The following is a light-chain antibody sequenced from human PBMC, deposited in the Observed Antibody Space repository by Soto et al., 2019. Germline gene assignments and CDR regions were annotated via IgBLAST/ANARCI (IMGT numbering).Light chain of an antibody. V-gene: IGLV9-49*01. CDR1: SGYSNYK. CDR3: VADHGSGSNFVWV. Sequence: QLVLTQPPSASASLGASVTLTCTLSSGYSNYKVDWYQQRPGKGPRFVMRVGTGGIVGSKGDGIPDRFSVLGSGLNRYLTIKNSQEEDESDYHCVADHGSGSNFVWVFGGGTKLTVL. CDR2: VGTGGIVG. J-gene: IGLJ3*02.